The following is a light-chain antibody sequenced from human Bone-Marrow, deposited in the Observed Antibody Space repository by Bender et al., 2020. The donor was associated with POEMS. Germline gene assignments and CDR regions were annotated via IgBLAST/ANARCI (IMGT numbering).Light chain of an antibody. Sequence: SYELTQPPSVSVSPGQTARITCSGDVLAKKYVRWFQQKPGQAPLLVIYKDTKRPSGIPERFSGSSSGTTVTLIISGAQVEDEADYFCFSATGNTLEFGGGTKVTVL. J-gene: IGLJ2*01. CDR3: FSATGNTLE. CDR2: KDT. V-gene: IGLV3-27*01. CDR1: VLAKKY.